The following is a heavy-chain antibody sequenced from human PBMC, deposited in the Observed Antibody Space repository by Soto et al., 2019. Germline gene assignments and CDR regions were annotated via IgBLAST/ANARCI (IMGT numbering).Heavy chain of an antibody. CDR1: GGTFSSDS. Sequence: SVKVSCKASGGTFSSDSISWVRQAPGQGLEWMGGIIPGVGTADYAQKFQGRLTIVADESTNTAYMELSGLTSEDTAVYYCARDCGGDCPFDYWGQGALVTVSS. CDR2: IIPGVGTA. V-gene: IGHV1-69*13. CDR3: ARDCGGDCPFDY. J-gene: IGHJ4*02. D-gene: IGHD2-21*02.